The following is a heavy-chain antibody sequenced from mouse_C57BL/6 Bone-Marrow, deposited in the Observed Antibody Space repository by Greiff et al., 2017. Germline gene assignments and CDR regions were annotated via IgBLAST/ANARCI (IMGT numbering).Heavy chain of an antibody. CDR2: ISSGGSYT. Sequence: EVKLVESGGDLVKPGGSLKLSCAASGFTFSSYGMSWVRQTPDKRLEWVATISSGGSYTYYPDSVKGRFTISRDNAKNTLYLQMSSLKSEDTAMYYCARHPPNGNYGYWGQGTTLTVSS. D-gene: IGHD2-1*01. CDR1: GFTFSSYG. J-gene: IGHJ2*01. CDR3: ARHPPNGNYGY. V-gene: IGHV5-6*01.